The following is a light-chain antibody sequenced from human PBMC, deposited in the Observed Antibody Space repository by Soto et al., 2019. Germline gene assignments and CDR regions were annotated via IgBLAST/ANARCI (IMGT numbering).Light chain of an antibody. J-gene: IGLJ2*01. V-gene: IGLV2-14*01. Sequence: QSALTQPASVSGSPGQSITISCTGTSSDVGGYNYVSWYQQHPGKAPKLMIYDVSNRPSGVSNRFSGSKSGNTASLTISGLQAEDEADYYCNSYTSSSTLVFGGATQLTVL. CDR1: SSDVGGYNY. CDR3: NSYTSSSTLV. CDR2: DVS.